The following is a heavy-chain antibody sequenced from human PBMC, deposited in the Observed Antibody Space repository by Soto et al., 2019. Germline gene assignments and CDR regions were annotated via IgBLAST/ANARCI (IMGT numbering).Heavy chain of an antibody. CDR3: ARDVTETYYDFWSGYYHNWFDP. J-gene: IGHJ5*02. CDR1: GYTFTSYA. Sequence: ASAKVSSKASGYTFTSYAMHWVRDAPGQRHEWMVWINACNGNTKYSQKFQGRVPTTRDTSASTAYMELSSLRSEDMAVYYCARDVTETYYDFWSGYYHNWFDPWGQGTLVNVSP. D-gene: IGHD3-3*01. V-gene: IGHV1-3*01. CDR2: INACNGNT.